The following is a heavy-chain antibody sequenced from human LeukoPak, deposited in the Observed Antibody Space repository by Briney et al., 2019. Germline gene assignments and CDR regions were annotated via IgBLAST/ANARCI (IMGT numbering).Heavy chain of an antibody. Sequence: ASVKVSCKAFGGSFSSEAISWVRQAPGQGLEWMGGIIPIFGTANYAQKFQGRVTITTDESTSTAYMEVSSLRSEDTAVYYCGRKAGDCGGGSCLSIDYWGQGTLVTVSS. CDR2: IIPIFGTA. V-gene: IGHV1-69*05. D-gene: IGHD2-15*01. J-gene: IGHJ4*02. CDR3: GRKAGDCGGGSCLSIDY. CDR1: GGSFSSEA.